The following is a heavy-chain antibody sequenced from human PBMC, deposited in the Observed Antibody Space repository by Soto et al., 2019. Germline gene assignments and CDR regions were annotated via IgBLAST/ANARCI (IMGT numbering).Heavy chain of an antibody. CDR2: IRSKTNSYAT. D-gene: IGHD2-21*01. CDR3: TRGCGAPASCAFDI. Sequence: PGGSLRLSCAASGFTFSGSAMHWVRQASGKGLEWVGHIRSKTNSYATAYAASVKGRFTISRDDSKNTAYLQMNSLKTEDTSVYFCTRGCGAPASCAFDIWGQGIMVTVS. CDR1: GFTFSGSA. V-gene: IGHV3-73*01. J-gene: IGHJ3*02.